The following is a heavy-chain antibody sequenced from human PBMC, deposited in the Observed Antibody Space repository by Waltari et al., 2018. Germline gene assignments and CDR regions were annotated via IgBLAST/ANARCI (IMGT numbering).Heavy chain of an antibody. Sequence: QVQLVQSGAEVKKSGASVKVSCKASGYTFTDFFIHWVRQAPGQGLEWMGRINPNSGDTSYAQRFQGRVTMTGDTSITTAYMELTGLRSDETAIYYCARSGGGTTTFGVAEWGQGSLVTVSS. D-gene: IGHD3-3*01. J-gene: IGHJ4*02. V-gene: IGHV1-2*06. CDR2: INPNSGDT. CDR3: ARSGGGTTTFGVAE. CDR1: GYTFTDFF.